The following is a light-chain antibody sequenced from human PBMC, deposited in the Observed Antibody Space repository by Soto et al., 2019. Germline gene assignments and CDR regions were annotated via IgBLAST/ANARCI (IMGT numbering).Light chain of an antibody. CDR2: GAS. Sequence: EIVMTQSPATLSLSPGERATLSCRASQSFSSNLAWYQQKLGQAPTLLIYGASTRATGIPARFSGSGCGREFTLTISSLQSEDFAVYYCQQYNIWPARTFGQGTKLEIK. CDR1: QSFSSN. J-gene: IGKJ2*01. CDR3: QQYNIWPART. V-gene: IGKV3-15*01.